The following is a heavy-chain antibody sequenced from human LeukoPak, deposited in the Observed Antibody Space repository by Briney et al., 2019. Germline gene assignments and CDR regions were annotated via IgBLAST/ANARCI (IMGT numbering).Heavy chain of an antibody. CDR2: ISSSSSTI. CDR3: AREAEYIFDY. Sequence: SGGSLRLSCTASGFTFGDYAMSWFRQAPGKGLEWVSYISSSSSTIYYADSVKGRFTISRDNAKNSLYLQMNSLRAEDTAVYYCAREAEYIFDYWGQGTLVTVSS. V-gene: IGHV3-48*01. D-gene: IGHD2-21*01. CDR1: GFTFGDYA. J-gene: IGHJ4*02.